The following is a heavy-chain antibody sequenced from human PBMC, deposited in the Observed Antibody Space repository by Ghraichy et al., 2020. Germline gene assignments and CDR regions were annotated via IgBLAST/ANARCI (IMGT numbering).Heavy chain of an antibody. CDR2: IYYSGST. Sequence: SETLSLTCTVSGGSISSSSYYWGWIRQPPGKGLEWIGSIYYSGSTYYNPSLKSRVTISVDTSKNQFSLKLSSVTAADTAVYYCARGHGDYRNWFDPWGQGTLVTVSS. CDR1: GGSISSSSYY. D-gene: IGHD4-17*01. CDR3: ARGHGDYRNWFDP. V-gene: IGHV4-39*07. J-gene: IGHJ5*02.